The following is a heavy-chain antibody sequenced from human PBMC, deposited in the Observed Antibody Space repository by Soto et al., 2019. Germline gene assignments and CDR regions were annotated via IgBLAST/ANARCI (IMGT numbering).Heavy chain of an antibody. V-gene: IGHV3-74*01. J-gene: IGHJ4*02. CDR1: GFTFSSYW. Sequence: PGGSLRLSCAASGFTFSSYWMHWFRQAPGKGLVWVSRINSDGSSTSYADSVKGRFTISRDNAKNTLYLQMNSLRAEDTAVYYCARDHYDYVWGIPRFDYWGQGTLVTVSS. CDR3: ARDHYDYVWGIPRFDY. D-gene: IGHD3-16*01. CDR2: INSDGSST.